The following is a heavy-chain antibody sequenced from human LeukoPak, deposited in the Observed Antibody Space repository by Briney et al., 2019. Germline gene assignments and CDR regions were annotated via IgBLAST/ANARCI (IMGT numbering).Heavy chain of an antibody. J-gene: IGHJ3*02. D-gene: IGHD1-20*01. Sequence: PSETLSLTCTVSGYSFNSVYYWAWIRQPPGKGLEWVGSIYNSGSTSYSPSLKSRVTLSLDTSKNQFSLRLTSVTAADTAAYYCARNISGLGLYSHHAYDPAGAFDIWGQGTMVTVSS. V-gene: IGHV4-38-2*02. CDR1: GYSFNSVYY. CDR2: IYNSGST. CDR3: ARNISGLGLYSHHAYDPAGAFDI.